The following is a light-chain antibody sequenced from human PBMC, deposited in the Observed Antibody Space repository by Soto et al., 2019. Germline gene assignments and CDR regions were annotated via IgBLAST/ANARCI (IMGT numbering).Light chain of an antibody. CDR1: QSVSSY. V-gene: IGKV3-20*01. J-gene: IGKJ5*01. CDR3: QQYAGPPTT. Sequence: EIVLTQSPATLSLSPGERATLSCRASQSVSSYLAWYQQKPGQAPRLLIYGASSRATGIPDRFSGSGSGTDFTLTISRLEPEDFAVYFCQQYAGPPTTFGQGTRLEIK. CDR2: GAS.